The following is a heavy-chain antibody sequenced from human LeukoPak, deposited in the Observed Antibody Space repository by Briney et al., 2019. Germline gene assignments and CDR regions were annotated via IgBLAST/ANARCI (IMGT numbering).Heavy chain of an antibody. Sequence: GGSLRLSCAASGFIFSNYGMHWVRHSPDKGLEWVTFIRFDGSTQYYADSVKGRFTISRGNSKDTLYLQMSSLRLEDTGVYYCAKEGGDGSPFDYWGQGILVTVSS. J-gene: IGHJ4*02. V-gene: IGHV3-30*02. CDR3: AKEGGDGSPFDY. CDR1: GFIFSNYG. D-gene: IGHD5-24*01. CDR2: IRFDGSTQ.